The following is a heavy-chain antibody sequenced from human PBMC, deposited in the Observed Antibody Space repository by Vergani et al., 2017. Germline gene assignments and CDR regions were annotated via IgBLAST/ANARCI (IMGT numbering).Heavy chain of an antibody. Sequence: EVQLLESGGGLVQPGGSLRLSCAASGFTFSSYAMSWVRQAPGKGLEWVSTISGSSGSTYYADSVKGRFTISRDNSKNTLYLQMNSLRAEDTAVYFCANRPTAGIYSWGQGSLVTVSS. CDR1: GFTFSSYA. V-gene: IGHV3-23*01. CDR2: ISGSSGST. J-gene: IGHJ4*02. D-gene: IGHD1-1*01. CDR3: ANRPTAGIYS.